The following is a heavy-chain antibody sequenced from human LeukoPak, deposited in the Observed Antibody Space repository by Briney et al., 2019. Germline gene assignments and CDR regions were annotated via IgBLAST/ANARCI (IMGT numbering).Heavy chain of an antibody. J-gene: IGHJ4*02. V-gene: IGHV3-30*19. D-gene: IGHD6-19*01. CDR1: GFTFSSYG. Sequence: GSLRLSCAASGFTFSSYGMHWVRQAPGKGLEWVAVISFDGSNKYYADSVKGRFTISRDNSKNTLYLQMNSLRAEDTAVYYCATPEKQWHIFDYWGQGTLVTVSS. CDR2: ISFDGSNK. CDR3: ATPEKQWHIFDY.